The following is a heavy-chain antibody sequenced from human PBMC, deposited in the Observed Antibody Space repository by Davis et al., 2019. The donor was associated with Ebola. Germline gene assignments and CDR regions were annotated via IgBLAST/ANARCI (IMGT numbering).Heavy chain of an antibody. CDR1: GFTFSSYN. CDR2: ISSSSKTI. D-gene: IGHD4-17*01. V-gene: IGHV3-48*01. CDR3: ARHDYGDSHFDY. J-gene: IGHJ4*02. Sequence: GGSLRLSCAASGFTFSSYNINWVRQAPGKELEWVSYISSSSKTIYYADSVKGRFTISRDYAKNSVYLQMNSLRAEDTAVYYCARHDYGDSHFDYWGQGTLVTVSS.